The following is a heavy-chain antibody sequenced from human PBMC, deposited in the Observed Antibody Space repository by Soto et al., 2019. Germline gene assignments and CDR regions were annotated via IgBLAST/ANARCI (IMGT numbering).Heavy chain of an antibody. V-gene: IGHV4-30-4*01. J-gene: IGHJ3*02. D-gene: IGHD7-27*01. CDR3: ARAPYRGANSRGAFDI. CDR2: IYYSGST. Sequence: QVQLQESGPGLVKPSQTLSLTCTVSGGSIGSGDYYWSWIRQPPGKGLEWIGNIYYSGSTSYTPSPKSRLTISVDTSTNPFSLKLNSVTAADTALYYCARAPYRGANSRGAFDIWGQGTMVHVSS. CDR1: GGSIGSGDYY.